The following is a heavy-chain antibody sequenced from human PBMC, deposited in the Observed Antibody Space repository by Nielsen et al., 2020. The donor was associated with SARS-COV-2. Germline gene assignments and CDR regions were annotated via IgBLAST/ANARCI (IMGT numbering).Heavy chain of an antibody. CDR3: LTGTTDYFDY. D-gene: IGHD1-20*01. V-gene: IGHV3-49*04. CDR1: GFTFGDYA. J-gene: IGHJ4*02. Sequence: GGSLRLSCTASGFTFGDYAMSWVRQAPGKGLEWVGFIRSKAYGGTTEYAASVKGRFTISRDDSKSIAYLQMNSLKTEDTAVYYCLTGTTDYFDYWGQGTLVTVSS. CDR2: IRSKAYGGTT.